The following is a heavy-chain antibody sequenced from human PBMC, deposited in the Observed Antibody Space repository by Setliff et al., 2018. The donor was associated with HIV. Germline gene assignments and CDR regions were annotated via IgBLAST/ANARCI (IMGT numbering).Heavy chain of an antibody. CDR2: IWYDGSNQ. D-gene: IGHD6-13*01. Sequence: PGGSLRLSCAASGFTFSHYAMHWVRQAPGKGLEWVAVIWYDGSNQNYADSVKGRLTISRDNSNNTLYLQMNSLTPEGTAVYHCARYSSSWHTFDYWGQGTPVTVS. V-gene: IGHV3-33*01. J-gene: IGHJ4*02. CDR1: GFTFSHYA. CDR3: ARYSSSWHTFDY.